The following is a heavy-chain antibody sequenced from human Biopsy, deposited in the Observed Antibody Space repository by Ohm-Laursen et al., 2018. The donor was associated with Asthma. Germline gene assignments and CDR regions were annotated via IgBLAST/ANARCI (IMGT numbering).Heavy chain of an antibody. Sequence: ASVTVSCKTSGYTFTSYYMHWVRQAPGQGIEWMGWISAYNGNTNYAQKLQGRVTMTTDTSTSTAYMELRSLRSDDTAVYYCARDGPVGAPSDYWGQGTLVTVSS. CDR1: GYTFTSYY. CDR2: ISAYNGNT. CDR3: ARDGPVGAPSDY. D-gene: IGHD1-26*01. V-gene: IGHV1-18*04. J-gene: IGHJ4*02.